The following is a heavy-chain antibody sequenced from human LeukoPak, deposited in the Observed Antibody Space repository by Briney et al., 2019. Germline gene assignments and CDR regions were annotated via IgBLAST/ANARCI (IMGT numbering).Heavy chain of an antibody. D-gene: IGHD1-1*01. Sequence: GGSLRLSCAASGFTFSSYSMSWVRQAPGKGREWVSSISGSGGRIDYADSVKGRFTISRDNSKNTLSLQMNSLTAEDTAVYYCAKNPRLEGWIYFDSWGQGILVTVSS. CDR2: ISGSGGRI. V-gene: IGHV3-23*01. CDR3: AKNPRLEGWIYFDS. J-gene: IGHJ4*02. CDR1: GFTFSSYS.